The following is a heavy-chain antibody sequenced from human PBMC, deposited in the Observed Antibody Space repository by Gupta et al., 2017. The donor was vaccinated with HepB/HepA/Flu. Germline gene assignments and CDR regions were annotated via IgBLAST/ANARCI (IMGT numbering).Heavy chain of an antibody. CDR2: IYYSGST. CDR3: ARRIWGTYSNYFDY. V-gene: IGHV4-39*01. D-gene: IGHD1-26*01. CDR1: GGSMSSTGYY. J-gene: IGHJ4*02. Sequence: QLQLQESGPGLVKPSETLSLTCTVSGGSMSSTGYYWGWIRQPPGKGLEWIGNIYYSGSTSYNPSLKTRVTMSIDTSKRQFSLKLTSMTAADTAVYYCARRIWGTYSNYFDYCGQGTLVTVSS.